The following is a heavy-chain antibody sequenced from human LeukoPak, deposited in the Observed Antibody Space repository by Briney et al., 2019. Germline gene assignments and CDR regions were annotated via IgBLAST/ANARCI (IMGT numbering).Heavy chain of an antibody. CDR3: ARTAGRNAGVDY. CDR1: GGSISSSSYY. D-gene: IGHD6-13*01. CDR2: IYYSGST. Sequence: SETLSLTCTVSGGSISSSSYYWGWIRQPPGKGLEWIGSIYYSGSTYYNPSLKSRVTISVDTSKNQFSLKLSSVTAADTAVYYCARTAGRNAGVDYWGQGTLVTVSS. V-gene: IGHV4-39*07. J-gene: IGHJ4*02.